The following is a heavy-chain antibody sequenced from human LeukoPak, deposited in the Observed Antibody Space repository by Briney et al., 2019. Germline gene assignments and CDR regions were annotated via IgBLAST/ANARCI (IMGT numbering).Heavy chain of an antibody. J-gene: IGHJ3*02. Sequence: ASVKVSCKASGYTFTSCDLNWVRQATGQGLQWMGWMNPNSGDTGYAQNFQGRISITRNTSISTAYMELSGLRSEDTAVYYCARDMRGAAAADDAFDIWGQGTMVTVSS. CDR1: GYTFTSCD. CDR3: ARDMRGAAAADDAFDI. CDR2: MNPNSGDT. V-gene: IGHV1-8*02. D-gene: IGHD6-13*01.